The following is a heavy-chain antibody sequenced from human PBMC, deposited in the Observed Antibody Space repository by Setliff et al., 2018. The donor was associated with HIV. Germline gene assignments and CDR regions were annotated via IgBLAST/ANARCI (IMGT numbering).Heavy chain of an antibody. J-gene: IGHJ3*02. CDR3: ARWGETGTSQIRGFDI. CDR1: GASISSYH. CDR2: IHHTGSS. V-gene: IGHV4-59*01. Sequence: SETLSLTCVVSGASISSYHWNWIRRPPGEGLEWIGYIHHTGSSNYNPSLRGRVTMSVDTSDNHFSLKLNSLTAADTAIYYCARWGETGTSQIRGFDIWGQGTMVTVSS. D-gene: IGHD1-1*01.